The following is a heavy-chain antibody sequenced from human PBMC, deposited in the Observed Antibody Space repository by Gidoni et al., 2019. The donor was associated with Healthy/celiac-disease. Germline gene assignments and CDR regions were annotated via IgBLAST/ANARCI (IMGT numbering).Heavy chain of an antibody. CDR2: MSYDGGSK. CDR1: GFTVSSYA. V-gene: IGHV3-30-3*01. Sequence: QVQLVASGGGVVQPGRSLRLSSSASGFTVSSYAMHWVRQAPGKGLEWVAVMSYDGGSKYYADSVKGRFTISRDNSKNTLYLQMNSLRAEDTAVYYCARAGREYSSGSFDYWGQGTLVTVSS. CDR3: ARAGREYSSGSFDY. D-gene: IGHD6-19*01. J-gene: IGHJ4*02.